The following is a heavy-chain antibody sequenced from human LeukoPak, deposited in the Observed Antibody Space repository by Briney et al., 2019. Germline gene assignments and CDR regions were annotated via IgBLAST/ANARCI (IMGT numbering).Heavy chain of an antibody. CDR1: GFSFGDYN. CDR3: AKGGGGRLIYYYYMDV. CDR2: ISRNGAAT. J-gene: IGHJ6*03. D-gene: IGHD3-16*01. V-gene: IGHV3-43*01. Sequence: QAGGSLRLSCEASGFSFGDYNMHWVRQAPGKGLEWVSLISRNGAATKYADSVRGRFTISRDNAKNSLYLQMNSLRAEDMALYYCAKGGGGRLIYYYYMDVWGKGTTVTVSS.